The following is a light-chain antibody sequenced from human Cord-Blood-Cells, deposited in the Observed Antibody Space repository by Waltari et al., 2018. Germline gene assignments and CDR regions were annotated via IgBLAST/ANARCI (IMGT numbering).Light chain of an antibody. V-gene: IGLV2-14*01. CDR3: SSYTSSSTFYV. J-gene: IGLJ1*01. CDR1: SSDVGGYNY. CDR2: EVS. Sequence: QSALTPPASVSGSPGQSITISCTGTSSDVGGYNYVSWSQQHPGKAPKLMIYEVSNRPSGVSNRFSGSKSGNTASLTISGLQAEDEADYYCSSYTSSSTFYVFGTGTKVTVL.